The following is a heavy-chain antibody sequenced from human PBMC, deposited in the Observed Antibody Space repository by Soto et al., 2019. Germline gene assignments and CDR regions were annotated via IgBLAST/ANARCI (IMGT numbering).Heavy chain of an antibody. CDR2: ISGGGGGT. V-gene: IGHV3-23*01. CDR1: GFTFSSYA. J-gene: IGHJ3*02. D-gene: IGHD4-17*01. CDR3: AKGVLDYGDYPHYAFDI. Sequence: GGSLRLSCAASGFTFSSYAMSWVRQAPGKGLEWVSAISGGGGGTYYADSVKGRFTISRDNSKNTLYLQMNSLRAEDTAVYYCAKGVLDYGDYPHYAFDIWGQGTMVTVSS.